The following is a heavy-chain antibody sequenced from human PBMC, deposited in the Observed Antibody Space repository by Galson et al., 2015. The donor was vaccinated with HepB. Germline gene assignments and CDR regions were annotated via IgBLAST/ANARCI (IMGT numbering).Heavy chain of an antibody. CDR3: ARGSWDVYGCNTGHFDY. CDR2: IWYDGRKE. D-gene: IGHD4-23*01. V-gene: IGHV3-33*01. J-gene: IGHJ4*02. Sequence: QAPGKGLAWEAAIWYDGRKEYYADSVKGRFTIPRDNSKSTLYLQMDSLRVEDAAMFYCARGSWDVYGCNTGHFDYWGQGTLVTVSS.